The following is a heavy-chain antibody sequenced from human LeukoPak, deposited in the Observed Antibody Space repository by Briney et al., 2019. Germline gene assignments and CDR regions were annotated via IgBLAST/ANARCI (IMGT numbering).Heavy chain of an antibody. CDR2: IRYDGSNK. J-gene: IGHJ3*02. D-gene: IGHD2-2*02. V-gene: IGHV3-30*02. Sequence: PGGSLRLSCAASGFTFASYGMHWVRQAPGKGLEWAAFIRYDGSNKYYADSVKGRFTISRDNSKNTLYLQMNSLRAEDTAVYYCAKARGSTILLTVVPAAIDAFDIWGQGTMVTVSS. CDR1: GFTFASYG. CDR3: AKARGSTILLTVVPAAIDAFDI.